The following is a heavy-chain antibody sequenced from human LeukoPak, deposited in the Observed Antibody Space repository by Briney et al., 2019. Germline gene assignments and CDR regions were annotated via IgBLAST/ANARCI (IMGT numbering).Heavy chain of an antibody. V-gene: IGHV3-23*01. J-gene: IGHJ4*02. Sequence: PGGSLTLSCAASGFTFSSYAKSWVRQAPGKGLEWVAAISGSGGSTYYADSVKGRFTISRDNSKNTLYLQMNSLRAEDTAVYYCAKPPIAARLVDFDYWGQGTLVTVSS. D-gene: IGHD6-6*01. CDR2: ISGSGGST. CDR1: GFTFSSYA. CDR3: AKPPIAARLVDFDY.